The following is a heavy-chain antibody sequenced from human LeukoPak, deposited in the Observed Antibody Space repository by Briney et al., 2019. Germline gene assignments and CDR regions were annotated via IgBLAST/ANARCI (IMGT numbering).Heavy chain of an antibody. CDR3: ARGVYSYGHFDY. CDR2: IYYSGST. CDR1: GGSISSYY. J-gene: IGHJ4*02. D-gene: IGHD5-18*01. Sequence: SETLSLTCTVSGGSISSYYWSWIRQHPGKGLEWIGYIYYSGSTYYNPSLKSRVTISVDTSKNQFSLKLSSVTAADTAVYYCARGVYSYGHFDYWGQGTLVTVSS. V-gene: IGHV4-59*06.